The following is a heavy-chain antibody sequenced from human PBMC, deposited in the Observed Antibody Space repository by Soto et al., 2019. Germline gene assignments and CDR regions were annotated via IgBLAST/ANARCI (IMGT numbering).Heavy chain of an antibody. J-gene: IGHJ6*02. CDR3: ARGGYCSSPSCYGRYGLDV. CDR2: IYSGGST. D-gene: IGHD2-2*01. Sequence: SGGSLRLSCAASGFTVSSNFMSWVRQAPGKGLEWVSVIYSGGSTYYADSVKGRFTISRDNSKNTLYLQMNSLRAEDTAVYYCARGGYCSSPSCYGRYGLDVWGQGTTVTVSS. V-gene: IGHV3-53*01. CDR1: GFTVSSNF.